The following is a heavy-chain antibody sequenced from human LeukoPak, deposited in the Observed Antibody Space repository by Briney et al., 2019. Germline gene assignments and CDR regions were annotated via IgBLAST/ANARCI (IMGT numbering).Heavy chain of an antibody. D-gene: IGHD2-2*01. J-gene: IGHJ5*02. CDR1: GGSISSSPYY. CDR2: IYYRGST. V-gene: IGHV4-39*01. CDR3: ARHYLSDGILSTFDP. Sequence: SETLSLTCTVSGGSISSSPYYWGWIRQPPGTGLGWIGTIYYRGSTYSNPSLNSRVTISLDTSKNQFSLRLRSVTAADTALYYCARHYLSDGILSTFDPWGQGTLVTVSS.